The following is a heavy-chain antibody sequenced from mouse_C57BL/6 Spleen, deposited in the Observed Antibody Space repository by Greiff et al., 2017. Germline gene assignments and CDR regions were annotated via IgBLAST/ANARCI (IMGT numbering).Heavy chain of an antibody. V-gene: IGHV1-64*01. CDR2: IHPNSGST. CDR3: ARRNYDYDEGYFDV. D-gene: IGHD2-4*01. J-gene: IGHJ1*03. Sequence: QVQLQQPGAELVKPGASVKLSCKASGYTFTSYWMHWVKQRPGQGLEWIGMIHPNSGSTNYNEKVKSKATLTVDKSSSTAYMQLSSLTSEDSAVYYCARRNYDYDEGYFDVWGTGTTVTVSS. CDR1: GYTFTSYW.